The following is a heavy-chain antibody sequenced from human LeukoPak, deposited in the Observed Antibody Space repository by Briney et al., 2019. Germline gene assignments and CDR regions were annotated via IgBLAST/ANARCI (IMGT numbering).Heavy chain of an antibody. CDR1: GFTFSIYA. CDR3: AKDEPLLRH. J-gene: IGHJ4*02. V-gene: IGHV3-23*01. D-gene: IGHD2/OR15-2a*01. Sequence: PGGSLRLSCAASGFTFSIYAMSWVRQDPGRGLEWVSAIGGSGGYTYYADSVRGRFTISRDNSKNTLFLQMNSLRAEDTAVYYCAKDEPLLRHWGQGTLVTVSS. CDR2: IGGSGGYT.